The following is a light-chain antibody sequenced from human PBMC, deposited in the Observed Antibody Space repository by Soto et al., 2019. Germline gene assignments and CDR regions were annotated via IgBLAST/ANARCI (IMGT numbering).Light chain of an antibody. Sequence: EIVLTQSPATLSLSPGERATLSCRASQSVSSYLAWYQQKPGQAPRLLIYDASNRATGIPARFSGSGSVTDFTLTISSLEPEDFAVYYCQQRSNWPPLTFVGGTKVEIK. CDR1: QSVSSY. CDR2: DAS. CDR3: QQRSNWPPLT. V-gene: IGKV3-11*01. J-gene: IGKJ4*01.